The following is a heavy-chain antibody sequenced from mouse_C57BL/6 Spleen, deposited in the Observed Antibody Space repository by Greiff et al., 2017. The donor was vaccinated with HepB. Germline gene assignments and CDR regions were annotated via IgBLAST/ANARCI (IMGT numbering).Heavy chain of an antibody. V-gene: IGHV5-16*01. J-gene: IGHJ2*01. Sequence: DVKLVESEGGLVQPGRSMKLSCTASGFTFSDYYMAWVRQVPEKGLEWVANINYDGSSTYYLDSLKSRFIISRDNAKNILYLQMSSLKSEDTATYYCAREGEGNFDYWGQGTTLTVSS. CDR2: INYDGSST. CDR3: AREGEGNFDY. CDR1: GFTFSDYY.